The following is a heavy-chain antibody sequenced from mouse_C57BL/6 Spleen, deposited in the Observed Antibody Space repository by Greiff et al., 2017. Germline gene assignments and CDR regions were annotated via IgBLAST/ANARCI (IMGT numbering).Heavy chain of an antibody. J-gene: IGHJ3*01. CDR3: ARHGSSLAY. V-gene: IGHV1-26*01. CDR2: INPNNGGT. Sequence: EVQLQQSGPELVKPGASVKISCKASGYTFTDYYMNWVKQSHGKSLEWIGDINPNNGGTSYNQKFKGKATLTVDKSSSTAYMELRSLTSEDSAVYYCARHGSSLAYWGQGTLVTVSA. D-gene: IGHD1-1*01. CDR1: GYTFTDYY.